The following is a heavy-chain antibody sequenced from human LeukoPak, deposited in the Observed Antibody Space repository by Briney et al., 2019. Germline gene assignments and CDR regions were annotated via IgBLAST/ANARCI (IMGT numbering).Heavy chain of an antibody. D-gene: IGHD6-19*01. V-gene: IGHV3-33*01. CDR2: IWYDGSHK. CDR3: ATPFDRWLVLVPI. J-gene: IGHJ3*02. CDR1: GFSFSSYG. Sequence: PGGSLRLSCAASGFSFSSYGMHWVRQAPGKGLEWVAVIWYDGSHKYYADSVKGRFTISRDNSKNTLYLQMNSLRAEDTAVYYCATPFDRWLVLVPIWGQGTMVTVSS.